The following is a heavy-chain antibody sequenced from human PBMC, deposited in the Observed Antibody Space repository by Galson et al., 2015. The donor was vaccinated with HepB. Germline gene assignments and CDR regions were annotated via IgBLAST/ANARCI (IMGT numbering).Heavy chain of an antibody. CDR3: ARGDYGGNGFDY. CDR1: GFTVSSNY. V-gene: IGHV3-53*01. CDR2: VYSGGTT. Sequence: LRLSCAASGFTVSSNYMSWVRQAPGKGLEWVSVVYSGGTTYYADSVKGRFTISRDNSKNTLYLQMNSLRGEDTAVYYCARGDYGGNGFDYWGQGTLVTVSS. J-gene: IGHJ4*02. D-gene: IGHD4-23*01.